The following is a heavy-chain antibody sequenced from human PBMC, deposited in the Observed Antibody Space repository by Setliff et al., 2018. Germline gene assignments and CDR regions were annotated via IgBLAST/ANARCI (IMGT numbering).Heavy chain of an antibody. D-gene: IGHD2-15*01. J-gene: IGHJ4*02. Sequence: ASVKVSCKASGGMSGTYSISWVQQAPGQGLEWMGAIIPIFGTPNYAQKFQDRVTITAGVSTSTAYMELSSLRSDDTAVYYCARDGAYCSGGSCYSFDYWGQGTPVTAPQ. V-gene: IGHV1-69*13. CDR1: GGMSGTYS. CDR2: IIPIFGTP. CDR3: ARDGAYCSGGSCYSFDY.